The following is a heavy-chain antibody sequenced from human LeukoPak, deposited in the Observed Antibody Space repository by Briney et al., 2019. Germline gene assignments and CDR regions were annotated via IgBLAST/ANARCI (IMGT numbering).Heavy chain of an antibody. D-gene: IGHD4-17*01. CDR3: ARITVSRQVYGSVSLYYYYGMDV. CDR2: IYYSGST. Sequence: PSETLSLTCTVSGGSISSYYWSWIRQPPGKGLEWIGYIYYSGSTNYNPSLKSRVTISVDTSKNQFSLKLSSVTAADTAVYYCARITVSRQVYGSVSLYYYYGMDVWGQGTTVTVSS. V-gene: IGHV4-59*08. J-gene: IGHJ6*02. CDR1: GGSISSYY.